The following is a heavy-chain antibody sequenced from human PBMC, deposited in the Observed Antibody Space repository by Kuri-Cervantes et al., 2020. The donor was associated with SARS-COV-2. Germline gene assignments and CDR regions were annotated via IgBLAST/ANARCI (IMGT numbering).Heavy chain of an antibody. CDR1: GASISSHY. CDR3: ARAKGGSWSQMPHFDT. CDR2: IYTGGTT. V-gene: IGHV4-4*07. D-gene: IGHD6-13*01. J-gene: IGHJ4*02. Sequence: SETLSLTCNVTGASISSHYWSWIRQPAGKGLEWIGRIYTGGTTNYNPSLRSRVTMSADTSRNQLSLKVNSVTAADTAVYYCARAKGGSWSQMPHFDTWGQGTLVTVSS.